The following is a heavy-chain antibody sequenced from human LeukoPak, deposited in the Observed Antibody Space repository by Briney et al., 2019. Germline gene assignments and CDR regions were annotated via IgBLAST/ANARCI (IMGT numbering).Heavy chain of an antibody. CDR1: GYNFTGYY. J-gene: IGHJ4*02. V-gene: IGHV1-2*02. Sequence: ASVKVSCKDSGYNFTGYYIHWVRQAPGQGLEWMGWINPTSGGTKYAQKFQGRVTMTWDTSISTAYMDLSRLRSDDTAVYFCAREPPRVGAPDYWGQGTPLTVSS. CDR3: AREPPRVGAPDY. CDR2: INPTSGGT. D-gene: IGHD1-26*01.